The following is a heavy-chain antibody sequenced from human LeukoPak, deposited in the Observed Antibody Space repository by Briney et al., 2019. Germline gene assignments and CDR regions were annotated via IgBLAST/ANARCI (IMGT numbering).Heavy chain of an antibody. V-gene: IGHV4-34*01. Sequence: SETLSLTCAVYGGSFSGCYWSWIRQPPGKGLEWIGEINHSGSTNYNPSLKSRVTISVDTSKNQFSLKLSSVTAADTAVYYCARDGPEGYWGQGTLVTVSS. CDR2: INHSGST. J-gene: IGHJ4*02. CDR3: ARDGPEGY. CDR1: GGSFSGCY.